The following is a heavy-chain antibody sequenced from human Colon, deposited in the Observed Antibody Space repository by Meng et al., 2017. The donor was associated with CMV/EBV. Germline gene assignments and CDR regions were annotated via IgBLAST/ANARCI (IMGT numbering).Heavy chain of an antibody. CDR2: MNPQGGGT. D-gene: IGHD2-21*02. V-gene: IGHV1-8*01. J-gene: IGHJ4*02. CDR3: ARGRVTTEGGRS. Sequence: ASVKVSCKASGYTFTTYDINWVRQAPGQGLEWMGWMNPQGGGTAYAQKFQGRVTMTRDTSITTAYLELRNLTSEDTAVYFCARGRVTTEGGRSWGQGTLVTVSS. CDR1: GYTFTTYD.